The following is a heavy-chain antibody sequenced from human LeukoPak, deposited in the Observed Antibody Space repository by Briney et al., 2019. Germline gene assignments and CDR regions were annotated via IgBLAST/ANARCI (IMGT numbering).Heavy chain of an antibody. CDR2: INPDSGGT. Sequence: ASVKVSCKASGYTFTGYYMHWVRQAPGQGLEWMRWINPDSGGTNYAQKFQGRVTMTRDTSISTVYMELSRLRSDDTAVYYCAKAPNPPPYTEYYFDYWGQGTLASVSS. CDR1: GYTFTGYY. CDR3: AKAPNPPPYTEYYFDY. D-gene: IGHD2-2*02. J-gene: IGHJ4*02. V-gene: IGHV1-2*02.